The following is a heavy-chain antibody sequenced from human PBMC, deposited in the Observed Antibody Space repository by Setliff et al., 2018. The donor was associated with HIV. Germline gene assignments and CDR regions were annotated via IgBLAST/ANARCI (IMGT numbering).Heavy chain of an antibody. CDR3: AKEGDRYGLDLDY. Sequence: ASVKVSCKASGYSFTNYAMHWVRQAPGQRLEWMGWINVGNDNTKYSQTLQGRATIARDTSASTAYMELSSLRSEDTAVYYCAKEGDRYGLDLDYWGQGTLVTVSS. J-gene: IGHJ4*02. CDR1: GYSFTNYA. CDR2: INVGNDNT. V-gene: IGHV1-3*01. D-gene: IGHD5-18*01.